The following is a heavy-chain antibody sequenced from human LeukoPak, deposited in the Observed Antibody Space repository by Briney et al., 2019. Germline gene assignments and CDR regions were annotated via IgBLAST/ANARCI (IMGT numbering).Heavy chain of an antibody. D-gene: IGHD1-26*01. Sequence: SETLSLTCSVSGASISNYYWGWIRQAPGKGLEWNGYIYYSGNTNTYNPSLKSRATISLFTSRKSFSLELRSVTAADTAVYYCARGGSYGAYLDYWGQGALVIVSS. CDR1: GASISNYY. J-gene: IGHJ4*02. CDR3: ARGGSYGAYLDY. CDR2: IYYSGNT. V-gene: IGHV4-59*01.